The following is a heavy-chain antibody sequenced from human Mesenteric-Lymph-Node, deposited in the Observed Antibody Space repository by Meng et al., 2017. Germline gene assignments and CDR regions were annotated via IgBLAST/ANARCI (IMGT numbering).Heavy chain of an antibody. V-gene: IGHV4-4*02. CDR2: IYHSGST. D-gene: IGHD4-17*01. J-gene: IGHJ3*02. Sequence: GSLRLSCAVSGGSISSSNWWTWVRQPPGKGLAWIAEIYHSGSTDYNPSLKSRVTISVDKSKNQFSLPLTSVTAADTAVYYCARPLPNYGDYSAFDIWGQGTMVTVSS. CDR3: ARPLPNYGDYSAFDI. CDR1: GGSISSSNW.